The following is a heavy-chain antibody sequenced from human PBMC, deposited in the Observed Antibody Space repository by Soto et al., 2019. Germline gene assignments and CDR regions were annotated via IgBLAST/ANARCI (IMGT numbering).Heavy chain of an antibody. V-gene: IGHV3-64*01. CDR2: ISSNGGST. D-gene: IGHD4-17*01. Sequence: GGSLRLSCAASGFTFSSYAMHWVRQAPGKGLEYVSAISSNGGSTYYANSVKGRFTISRDNSKNTLYLQMGSLGAEDMAVYYCARDRATTGYYYYMDVWGKGTTVTVSS. J-gene: IGHJ6*03. CDR3: ARDRATTGYYYYMDV. CDR1: GFTFSSYA.